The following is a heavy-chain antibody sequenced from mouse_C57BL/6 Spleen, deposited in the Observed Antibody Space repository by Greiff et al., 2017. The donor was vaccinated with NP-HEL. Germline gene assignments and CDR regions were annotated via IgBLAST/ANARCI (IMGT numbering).Heavy chain of an antibody. CDR1: GFTFSSYG. CDR3: ARHNGYYGAMDY. V-gene: IGHV5-6*01. D-gene: IGHD2-3*01. J-gene: IGHJ4*01. CDR2: ISSGGSYT. Sequence: EVQRVESGGDLVKPGGSLKLSCAASGFTFSSYGMSWVRQTPDKRLEWVATISSGGSYTYYPDSVKGRFTISRDNAKNTLYLQMSSLKSEDTAMYYCARHNGYYGAMDYWGQGTSVTVSS.